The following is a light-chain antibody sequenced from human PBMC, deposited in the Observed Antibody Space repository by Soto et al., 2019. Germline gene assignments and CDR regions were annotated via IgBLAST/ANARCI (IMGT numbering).Light chain of an antibody. Sequence: EIVLTQSPGTLSLSPGERATLSCRASQSVSSSYLAWYQQKPGQAPRLLIYGASSRATGIPARFSGSGSGTGFTLTISRLEPEDFAVYYCQQYGSSPFTFGPGTKVDIK. CDR2: GAS. V-gene: IGKV3-20*01. J-gene: IGKJ3*01. CDR3: QQYGSSPFT. CDR1: QSVSSSY.